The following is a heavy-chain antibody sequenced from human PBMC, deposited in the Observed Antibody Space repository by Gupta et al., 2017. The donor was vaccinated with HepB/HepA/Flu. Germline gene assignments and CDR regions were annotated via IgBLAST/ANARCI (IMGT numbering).Heavy chain of an antibody. J-gene: IGHJ6*02. D-gene: IGHD3-10*01. CDR2: INGGTDKS. Sequence: PGDNFIGYSIDWVRQAPGQSLERVGRINGGTDKSEYSQQFQGRVIFTRDTCASTAYMELSSLRSEDTAVYFCARVRGEVYYYVMDVWGQGTTVTVSS. V-gene: IGHV1-3*01. CDR1: GDNFIGYS. CDR3: ARVRGEVYYYVMDV.